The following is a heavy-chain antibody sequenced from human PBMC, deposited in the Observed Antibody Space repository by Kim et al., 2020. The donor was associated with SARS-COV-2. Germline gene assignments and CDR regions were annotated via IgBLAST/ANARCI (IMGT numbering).Heavy chain of an antibody. CDR1: GYTFTSYD. V-gene: IGHV1-8*01. D-gene: IGHD2-2*01. Sequence: ASVKVSCKASGYTFTSYDINWVRQATGQGLEWMGWMNPNSGNPGYAQKFQGRVTMTRNTSISTAYMELSSLRSEDTAVYYCARGGYQLLFRSLYYYGMDVWGQGTTVTVSS. CDR3: ARGGYQLLFRSLYYYGMDV. CDR2: MNPNSGNP. J-gene: IGHJ6*02.